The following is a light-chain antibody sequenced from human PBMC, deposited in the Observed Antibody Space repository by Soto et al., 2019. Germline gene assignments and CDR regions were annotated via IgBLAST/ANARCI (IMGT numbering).Light chain of an antibody. CDR3: QQYERNPPS. V-gene: IGKV1-16*01. CDR2: GAT. CDR1: QGINTY. J-gene: IGKJ4*01. Sequence: DLQMNPSPYALSASVGDRVTIGCRGCQGINTYLAWFQQKPGKAPKSLIYGATNWQSGVPPRCRGSGSCTDCGVTISRLQTEGVATYDSQQYERNPPSVGGATK.